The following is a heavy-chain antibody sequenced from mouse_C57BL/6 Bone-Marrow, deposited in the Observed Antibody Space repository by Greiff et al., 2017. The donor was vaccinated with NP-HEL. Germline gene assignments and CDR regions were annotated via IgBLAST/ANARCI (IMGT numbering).Heavy chain of an antibody. J-gene: IGHJ4*01. CDR1: GFSLTSYG. V-gene: IGHV2-2*01. CDR3: ARKDYGSSNYAMDY. CDR2: IWSGGST. Sequence: VQLVESGPGLVQPSQSLSITCTVSGFSLTSYGVHWVRQSPGKGLEWLGVIWSGGSTDYNAAFISRLSISKDNSKSQVFFKMNSLQADDTAIYYCARKDYGSSNYAMDYWGQGTSVTVSS. D-gene: IGHD1-1*01.